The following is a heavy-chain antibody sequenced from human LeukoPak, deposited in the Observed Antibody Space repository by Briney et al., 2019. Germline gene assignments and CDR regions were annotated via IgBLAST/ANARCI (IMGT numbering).Heavy chain of an antibody. CDR3: ARASRGIVATNRPPFDY. CDR1: GYTFTSYG. V-gene: IGHV1-18*01. CDR2: ISAYNGNT. D-gene: IGHD5-12*01. Sequence: ASVKVSCKASGYTFTSYGISWVRQAPGQGLEWMGWISAYNGNTNYAQQLQGRVTMTPDTSTSTAYMELRSLRSDDTAVYYCARASRGIVATNRPPFDYWGQGTLVTVSS. J-gene: IGHJ4*02.